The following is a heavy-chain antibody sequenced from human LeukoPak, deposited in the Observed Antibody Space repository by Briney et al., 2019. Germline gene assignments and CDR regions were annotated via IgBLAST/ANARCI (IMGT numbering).Heavy chain of an antibody. CDR2: ISYDGINQ. CDR1: GFTFISYA. D-gene: IGHD1/OR15-1a*01. J-gene: IGHJ4*02. Sequence: PGGSLRLSCATSGFTFISYAMHWVRQAPGKGLEWVALISYDGINQYYADSVKGRFIISRDNSKNTLYLQLNSLRLEDTAVYYCTLTTFGVVYYFDYWGQGTLVTVSS. CDR3: TLTTFGVVYYFDY. V-gene: IGHV3-30*04.